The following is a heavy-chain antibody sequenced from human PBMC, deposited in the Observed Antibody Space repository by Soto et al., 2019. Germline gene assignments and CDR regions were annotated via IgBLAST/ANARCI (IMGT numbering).Heavy chain of an antibody. CDR2: ISSRGTTV. CDR3: ARNPHRYCSGGSCYLDVKRANAFDP. D-gene: IGHD2-15*01. CDR1: GFTFSDYY. V-gene: IGHV3-11*01. Sequence: QVQLVESGGGLVKPGGSLRLSCAASGFTFSDYYMGWIRQAPGKGLEWISYISSRGTTVYYADSVKGRFTISRDNAKNSLFLQLNSLSAEDTAVYYCARNPHRYCSGGSCYLDVKRANAFDPWGQGTLVTVSS. J-gene: IGHJ5*02.